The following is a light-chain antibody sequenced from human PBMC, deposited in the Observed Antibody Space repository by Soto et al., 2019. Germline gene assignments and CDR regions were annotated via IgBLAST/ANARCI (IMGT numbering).Light chain of an antibody. Sequence: DIPMTQSPSSLSASVGARVTITCQASQDIKNYLNWYQQKSGKAPKLLIYEASDLETGVTSRFSGSGSGTDFTFTINSLQPEDIATYYCQQYDNRPLTFGGGTKVESK. J-gene: IGKJ4*01. V-gene: IGKV1-33*01. CDR2: EAS. CDR3: QQYDNRPLT. CDR1: QDIKNY.